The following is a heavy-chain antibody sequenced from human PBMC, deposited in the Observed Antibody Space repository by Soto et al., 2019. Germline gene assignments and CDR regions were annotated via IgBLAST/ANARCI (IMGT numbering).Heavy chain of an antibody. CDR3: VREDDGGDRDYYGLDV. Sequence: QVQLQESDPGLVRPSQTPSLTCTVSGGSISVEHYHWTWIRQPPGKGLEWIGYIHYSGSVYYNPSLQSRLSMSVDTSKNLFSLKLASVTAADTAVYFCVREDDGGDRDYYGLDVWGQGTTVTVSS. J-gene: IGHJ6*02. V-gene: IGHV4-30-4*01. CDR1: GGSISVEHYH. CDR2: IHYSGSV. D-gene: IGHD2-21*02.